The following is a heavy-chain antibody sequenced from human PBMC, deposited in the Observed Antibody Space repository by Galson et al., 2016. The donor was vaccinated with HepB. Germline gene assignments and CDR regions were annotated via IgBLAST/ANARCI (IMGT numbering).Heavy chain of an antibody. D-gene: IGHD1-26*01. Sequence: SLRLSCAASGFSFNSYGMHWVRQAPGKGLEWVAVISYDTNNKYYADSVRGRFTISRDHSKNTMYLQMNSLRAEDTAIYYCAKDLSQYRVPQGSAFDIWGQGTRVTVSS. CDR1: GFSFNSYG. CDR2: ISYDTNNK. CDR3: AKDLSQYRVPQGSAFDI. V-gene: IGHV3-30*18. J-gene: IGHJ3*02.